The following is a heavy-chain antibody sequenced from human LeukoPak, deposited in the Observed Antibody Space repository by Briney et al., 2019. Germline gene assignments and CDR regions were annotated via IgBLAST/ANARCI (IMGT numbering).Heavy chain of an antibody. V-gene: IGHV3-23*01. Sequence: GGSLRLSCAASGFTFNTYTMNWVRQAPGKGLEWVSAISGGGGSTYYADSVKGRFTISRDNSKNTLYLQMNSLRAEDTAVYYCANNYGDYLIDYWGQGTLVTVSS. CDR3: ANNYGDYLIDY. CDR2: ISGGGGST. CDR1: GFTFNTYT. J-gene: IGHJ4*02. D-gene: IGHD4-17*01.